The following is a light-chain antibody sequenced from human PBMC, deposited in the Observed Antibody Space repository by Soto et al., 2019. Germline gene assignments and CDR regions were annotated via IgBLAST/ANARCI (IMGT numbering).Light chain of an antibody. Sequence: QSALTQPASVSGSPGQSITISCTGTSSDVGGYNYVSWYQQHPGKAPKLIIYDVSYRPSGVSDRFSGSKSGNTASLAISGLQAEDEADYYCNSYTSTSSLVLFGGGTQLTVL. CDR3: NSYTSTSSLVL. V-gene: IGLV2-14*01. CDR2: DVS. CDR1: SSDVGGYNY. J-gene: IGLJ2*01.